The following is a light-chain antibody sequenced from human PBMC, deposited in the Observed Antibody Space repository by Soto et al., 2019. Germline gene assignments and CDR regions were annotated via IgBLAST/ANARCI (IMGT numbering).Light chain of an antibody. CDR2: DTS. CDR1: QGIGDT. CDR3: QQYNNWPPLP. J-gene: IGKJ4*01. Sequence: ERGMTQSPATLACSPGGRGTLSCRGSQGIGDTLASYQQKPRQTPRLLIYDTSITATGVPARFSGSGSGTEFTLTISSLQSEDFAVYYCQQYNNWPPLPFGGGTKVDI. V-gene: IGKV3-15*01.